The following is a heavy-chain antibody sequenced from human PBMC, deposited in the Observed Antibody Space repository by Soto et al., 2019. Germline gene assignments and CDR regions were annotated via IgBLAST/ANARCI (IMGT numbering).Heavy chain of an antibody. CDR2: ISAYNGNT. D-gene: IGHD5-12*01. CDR1: GYTFTSYG. J-gene: IGHJ6*03. V-gene: IGHV1-18*01. Sequence: QVQLVQSGAEVKKPGASVKVSCKASGYTFTSYGISWVRQAPGQGLEWMGWISAYNGNTNYAQKLQGRASMTTDTSTSTANMELRRLRSDDTAVYYCARVFIGEKSGYDFAYYYYYSMDVWGKGTTVTVSS. CDR3: ARVFIGEKSGYDFAYYYYYSMDV.